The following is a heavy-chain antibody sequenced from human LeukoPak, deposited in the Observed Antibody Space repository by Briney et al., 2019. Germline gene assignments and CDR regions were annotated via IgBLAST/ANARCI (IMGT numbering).Heavy chain of an antibody. CDR2: IIPILGIA. CDR1: GGTFSSYA. Sequence: SVTVSCKASGGTFSSYAIGWVRQAPGQGLEWMGRIIPILGIADYAQKFQGRVTITADKSTSTAYMELSSLRSEDTAVYYCASVKSTRGDMDVWGQGTTVTVSS. CDR3: ASVKSTRGDMDV. D-gene: IGHD5/OR15-5a*01. J-gene: IGHJ6*02. V-gene: IGHV1-69*04.